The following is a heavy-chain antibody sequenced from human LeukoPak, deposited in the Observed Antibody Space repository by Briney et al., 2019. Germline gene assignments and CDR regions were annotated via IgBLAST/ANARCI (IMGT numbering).Heavy chain of an antibody. D-gene: IGHD4-17*01. Sequence: SETLSLTCAVYGGSFSGYYWSWIRQPPGKGLEWIGEINHSGSTNYNPSLKSRVTISVDTSKNQFSLKLSSVTAADTAVYYCATNYGDYPPYYYMDVWGKGITVTVSS. V-gene: IGHV4-34*01. J-gene: IGHJ6*03. CDR3: ATNYGDYPPYYYMDV. CDR1: GGSFSGYY. CDR2: INHSGST.